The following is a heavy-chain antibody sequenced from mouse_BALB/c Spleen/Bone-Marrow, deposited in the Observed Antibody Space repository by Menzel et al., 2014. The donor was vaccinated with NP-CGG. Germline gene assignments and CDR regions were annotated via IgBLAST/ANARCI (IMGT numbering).Heavy chain of an antibody. V-gene: IGHV1-69*01. CDR3: AREGYGYQYFDY. D-gene: IGHD2-2*01. Sequence: QVQLQQYGAELVMPGASVKLSCKASGYTFTDYWMHWVKQRPGQGLEWIGAIDTSDSYTSYNQKFKGKATLTVDESSSTAYMQLSSLTSEDSTVYYCAREGYGYQYFDYWGQGTSLTVSS. CDR1: GYTFTDYW. J-gene: IGHJ2*02. CDR2: IDTSDSYT.